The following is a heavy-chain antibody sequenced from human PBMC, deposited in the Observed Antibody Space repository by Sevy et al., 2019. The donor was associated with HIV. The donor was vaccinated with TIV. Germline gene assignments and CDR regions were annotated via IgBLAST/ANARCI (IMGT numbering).Heavy chain of an antibody. D-gene: IGHD6-13*01. J-gene: IGHJ4*02. CDR1: GGSVSSGSYY. CDR2: IYYSGST. V-gene: IGHV4-61*01. Sequence: SETLSLTCTVSGGSVSSGSYYWSWIRQPPGKGLEWIGYIYYSGSTNYNPSLKSRVTISVDTSKNQFSLKLSSVTAADTAVYYCARVGKGIAAVWGQGTLVTVFS. CDR3: ARVGKGIAAV.